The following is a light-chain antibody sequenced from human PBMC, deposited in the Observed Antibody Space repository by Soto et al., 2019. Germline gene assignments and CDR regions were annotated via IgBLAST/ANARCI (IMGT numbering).Light chain of an antibody. CDR1: RSDRNTY. CDR2: GAS. V-gene: IGKV3-20*01. J-gene: IGKJ2*01. CDR3: QQYGASPPVYA. Sequence: EIVLTQSPGTLSLSPGERATLSCRTSRSDRNTYLALYQQKPGQAPRLLIYGASSRATGITDRFSGSGSGTDLTLTISRLEPEYFAVYYCQQYGASPPVYAFGQGTKLEIK.